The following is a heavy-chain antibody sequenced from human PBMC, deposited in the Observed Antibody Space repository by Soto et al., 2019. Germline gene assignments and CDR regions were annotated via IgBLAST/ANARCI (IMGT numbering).Heavy chain of an antibody. CDR3: AKCPFVVVVVTLRHYMDV. D-gene: IGHD2-15*01. J-gene: IGHJ6*03. CDR1: GFSFSNYA. CDR2: ISGIGGRT. V-gene: IGHV3-23*01. Sequence: PGGSLRLSCAASGFSFSNYAMSWVRQAPGKGLEWFSAISGIGGRTYYADSVKGRFTISRDNSKNTLYLQMNSLRAEDTAVYYCAKCPFVVVVVTLRHYMDVWGKWTTVTVSS.